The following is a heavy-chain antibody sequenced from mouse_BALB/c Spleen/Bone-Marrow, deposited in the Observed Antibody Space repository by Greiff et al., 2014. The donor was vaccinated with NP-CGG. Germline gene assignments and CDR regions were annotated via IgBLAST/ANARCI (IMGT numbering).Heavy chain of an antibody. J-gene: IGHJ3*01. CDR2: IHPSDSET. Sequence: QVQLQQPGAELVRPGASVKLSCKASGYSFTNYWMNWMKQRPGQGLEWIGMIHPSDSETRLNQKFKDKATLTVDKSSSTAYMQLSSPTSEDSAAYYCASDDYDGSWFAYWGQGTLVTVSA. CDR3: ASDDYDGSWFAY. CDR1: GYSFTNYW. D-gene: IGHD2-4*01. V-gene: IGHV1-69*02.